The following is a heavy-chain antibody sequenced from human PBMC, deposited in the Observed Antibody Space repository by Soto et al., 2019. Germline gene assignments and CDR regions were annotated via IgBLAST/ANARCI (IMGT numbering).Heavy chain of an antibody. CDR2: ISGSGGST. D-gene: IGHD6-13*01. CDR1: GFTFSSYA. CDR3: AKALSIAAAGTYYYYGMDV. V-gene: IGHV3-23*01. Sequence: GGSLRLSCAASGFTFSSYAMSWVRQAPGKGLEWVSAISGSGGSTYYADSVKGRFTISRDNSKNTLYLQMNSLRAEDTVVYYCAKALSIAAAGTYYYYGMDVWGQGTTVTVSS. J-gene: IGHJ6*02.